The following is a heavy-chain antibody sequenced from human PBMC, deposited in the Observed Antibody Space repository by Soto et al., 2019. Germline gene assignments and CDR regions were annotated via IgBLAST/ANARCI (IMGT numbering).Heavy chain of an antibody. CDR2: ISYDGSNK. D-gene: IGHD3-22*01. CDR1: GFTFSSYG. CDR3: AKAAADYYYDSSGYYSLYYYYYGMDV. J-gene: IGHJ6*02. Sequence: QVQLVESGGGVVQPGRSLRLSCAASGFTFSSYGMHWVRQAPGKGLEWVAVISYDGSNKYYADSVKGRFTISRDNSKNTLYLQMSGLRAEDTAVYYCAKAAADYYYDSSGYYSLYYYYYGMDVWGQGTTVTVSS. V-gene: IGHV3-30*18.